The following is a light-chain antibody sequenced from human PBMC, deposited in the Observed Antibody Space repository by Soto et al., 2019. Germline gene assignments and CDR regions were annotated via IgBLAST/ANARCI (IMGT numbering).Light chain of an antibody. Sequence: ELGMTQSPATPSVSPGEAVTISCRASQGIGDTLAWYQHNPGQTPRLLIYDTSTRGTGVPARFSGSRSGPEFTRTIDSLQSEDFGIYYCQHYNKWPFTVGGGAKVE. CDR1: QGIGDT. CDR3: QHYNKWPFT. V-gene: IGKV3-15*01. J-gene: IGKJ4*01. CDR2: DTS.